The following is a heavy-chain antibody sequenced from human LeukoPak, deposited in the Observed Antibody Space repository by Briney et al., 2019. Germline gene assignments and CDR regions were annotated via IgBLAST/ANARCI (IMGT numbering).Heavy chain of an antibody. CDR3: ARSQPPDNKTLEFDY. Sequence: SQTLSLTCAVSGGSISSGGYSWSWIRQPPGKGLEWIGYIYHSGSTYYNPSLKSRVTISVDRSKNQFSLKLSSVTAADTAVYYCARSQPPDNKTLEFDYWGQGTLVTVSS. V-gene: IGHV4-30-2*01. J-gene: IGHJ4*02. CDR2: IYHSGST. CDR1: GGSISSGGYS. D-gene: IGHD1-1*01.